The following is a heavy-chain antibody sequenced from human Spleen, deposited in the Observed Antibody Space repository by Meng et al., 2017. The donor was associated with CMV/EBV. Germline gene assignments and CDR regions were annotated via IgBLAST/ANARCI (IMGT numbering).Heavy chain of an antibody. CDR3: ARVLGYCSSTSCYYYYGMDV. Sequence: GESLKISCAASGFTFSSYAMHWVRQAPGKGLEWVAVISYDGSNKYYADSVKGRFTISRDDSKNTLFLQIDSLTTEDTAVYYCARVLGYCSSTSCYYYYGMDVWGQGTTVTVSS. CDR1: GFTFSSYA. V-gene: IGHV3-30*14. D-gene: IGHD2-2*01. J-gene: IGHJ6*02. CDR2: ISYDGSNK.